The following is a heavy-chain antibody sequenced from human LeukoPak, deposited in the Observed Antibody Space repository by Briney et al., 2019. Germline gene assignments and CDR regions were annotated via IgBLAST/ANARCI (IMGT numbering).Heavy chain of an antibody. CDR3: AKDGRITIFGVVQYYFDY. V-gene: IGHV3-23*01. Sequence: GGSLRLSCAASGFTFSSYAMSWVRQAPGKGLEWVSGISDGGGSTYYADSVKGRFTISRDNSKNTLYLQMNSLRAEDTAVYYCAKDGRITIFGVVQYYFDYWGQGTLVTVSS. J-gene: IGHJ4*02. CDR2: ISDGGGST. D-gene: IGHD3-3*01. CDR1: GFTFSSYA.